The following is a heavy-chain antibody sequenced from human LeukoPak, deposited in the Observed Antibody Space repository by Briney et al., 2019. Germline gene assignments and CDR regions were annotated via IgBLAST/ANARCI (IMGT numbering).Heavy chain of an antibody. V-gene: IGHV1-8*01. CDR2: MNPNSGNT. CDR3: ARRYGSGSYYELPIDY. Sequence: ASVKVSCKASGYTFTSYDINWVRQATGQGLEWMGWMNPNSGNTGYAQKFQGRVTMTRNTSISTAYMELSSLRSEDTAVYYCARRYGSGSYYELPIDYWGQGTLVTVSS. D-gene: IGHD3-10*01. J-gene: IGHJ4*02. CDR1: GYTFTSYD.